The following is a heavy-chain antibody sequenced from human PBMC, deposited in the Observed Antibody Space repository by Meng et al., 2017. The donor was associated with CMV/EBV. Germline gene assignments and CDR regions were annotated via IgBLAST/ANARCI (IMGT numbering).Heavy chain of an antibody. Sequence: VLRVQSGAEVKKPGASVKVSCKASGYTFTGYYMHWVRQAPGQGLEWMGWINPNSGGKNYAQKFQGSLTMTRGTSISTAYMELSRLRSDDTAVYYCARDLGDTAIYWGQGTLVTVSS. V-gene: IGHV1-2*02. CDR3: ARDLGDTAIY. CDR2: INPNSGGK. CDR1: GYTFTGYY. J-gene: IGHJ4*02. D-gene: IGHD5-18*01.